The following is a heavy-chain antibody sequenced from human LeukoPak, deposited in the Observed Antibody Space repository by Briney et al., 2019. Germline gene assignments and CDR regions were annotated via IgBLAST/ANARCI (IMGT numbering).Heavy chain of an antibody. D-gene: IGHD3-9*01. CDR1: GFTFSSYE. Sequence: GGSLRLSCAASGFTFSSYEMNWVRQAPGKGLEWVSYISSSGSTIYYADSVKGRFTISRDNAKNSLYLQMNSLRAEDTAVYYCARPYYDILTGYYSFFDYWGQGTLVTVSS. CDR2: ISSSGSTI. CDR3: ARPYYDILTGYYSFFDY. J-gene: IGHJ4*02. V-gene: IGHV3-48*03.